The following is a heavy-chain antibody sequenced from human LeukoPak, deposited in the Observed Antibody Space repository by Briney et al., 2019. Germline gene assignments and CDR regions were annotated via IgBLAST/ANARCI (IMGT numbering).Heavy chain of an antibody. CDR2: ISGSGGST. V-gene: IGHV3-23*01. Sequence: GGSLRLSCAASGFTSSSYAMSWVRQAPGKGLEWVSAISGSGGSTYYADSVKGRFTISRDNSKNTLYLQMNSLRAEDTAVYYCAKGFGGPRDYYYYGMDVWGQGTTVTVSS. D-gene: IGHD4-23*01. CDR3: AKGFGGPRDYYYYGMDV. CDR1: GFTSSSYA. J-gene: IGHJ6*02.